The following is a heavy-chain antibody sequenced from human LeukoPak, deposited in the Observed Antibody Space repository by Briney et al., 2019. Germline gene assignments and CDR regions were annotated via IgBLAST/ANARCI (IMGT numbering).Heavy chain of an antibody. J-gene: IGHJ4*02. CDR1: GFRFSDYY. CDR3: ASLYDSTGFCFDY. CDR2: ISGSSDAI. Sequence: GGSLRLSCVVSGFRFSDYYMSWIRQTPGKSLELISYISGSSDAIYYTDSVKGRFTISRDNAKNSLYLQLDSLSAEGTAVYYCASLYDSTGFCFDYWGQGALVTVSS. V-gene: IGHV3-11*01. D-gene: IGHD3-22*01.